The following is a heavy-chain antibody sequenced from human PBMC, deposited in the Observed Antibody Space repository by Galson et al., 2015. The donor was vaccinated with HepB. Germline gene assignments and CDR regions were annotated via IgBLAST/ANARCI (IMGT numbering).Heavy chain of an antibody. V-gene: IGHV3-23*01. CDR1: GFTFRSYA. Sequence: SLRLSCAASGFTFRSYAMSWVRQAPGKGLEWVSYISGSGESTYYADSVKGRFTISRDNSKSTLYLQMNGLRAEDTAVYYCAQDRYTAAGRDDFWGQGTLVTVSS. J-gene: IGHJ4*02. CDR2: ISGSGEST. CDR3: AQDRYTAAGRDDF. D-gene: IGHD3-9*01.